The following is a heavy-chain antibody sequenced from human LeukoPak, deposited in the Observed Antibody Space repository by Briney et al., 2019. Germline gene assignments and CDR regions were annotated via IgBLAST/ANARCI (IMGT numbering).Heavy chain of an antibody. V-gene: IGHV3-23*01. CDR1: GFTFSSYA. CDR3: AKEDDFGNHFDY. Sequence: PGGSLRLSRAASGFTFSSYAMTWVRQAPGKGLEWVSVISGSSGGTYYADSVKGRFIISRDNFKNTVYLQMNSLRAEDTAVYYCAKEDDFGNHFDYWGQGTLVTVSS. CDR2: ISGSSGGT. D-gene: IGHD4-11*01. J-gene: IGHJ4*02.